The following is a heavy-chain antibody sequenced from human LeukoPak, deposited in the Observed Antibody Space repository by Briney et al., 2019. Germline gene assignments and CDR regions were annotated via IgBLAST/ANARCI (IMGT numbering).Heavy chain of an antibody. Sequence: ASVKVSCKASGYTFTGYYMRWVRQAPGQGLEWMGWINPNSGGTNYAQKFQGRVTMTRDTSISTAYMELSRLRSDDTAVYYCARDGRPIVATVDSDRLYYYYYYMDVWGKGTTVTVSS. J-gene: IGHJ6*03. CDR3: ARDGRPIVATVDSDRLYYYYYYMDV. D-gene: IGHD5-12*01. CDR2: INPNSGGT. V-gene: IGHV1-2*02. CDR1: GYTFTGYY.